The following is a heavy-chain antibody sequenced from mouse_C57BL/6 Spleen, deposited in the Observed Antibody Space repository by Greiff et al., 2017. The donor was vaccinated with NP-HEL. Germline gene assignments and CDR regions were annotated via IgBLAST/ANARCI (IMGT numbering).Heavy chain of an antibody. CDR2: INPSNGGT. J-gene: IGHJ2*01. D-gene: IGHD4-1*01. Sequence: VQLQQSGTELVKPGASVKLSCKASGYTFTSYWMHWVKQRPGQGLEWIGNINPSNGGTNYNEKFKSKATLTVDKSSSTAYMQLSSLTSEDSAVYYCAREDLLGQDYFDYWGQGTTLTVSS. V-gene: IGHV1-53*01. CDR3: AREDLLGQDYFDY. CDR1: GYTFTSYW.